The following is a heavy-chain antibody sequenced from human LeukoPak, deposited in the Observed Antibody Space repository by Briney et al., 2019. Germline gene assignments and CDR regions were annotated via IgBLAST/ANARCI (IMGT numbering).Heavy chain of an antibody. CDR3: AREVWGPEY. CDR1: GFTFSSYV. D-gene: IGHD1-14*01. J-gene: IGHJ4*02. V-gene: IGHV3-7*01. CDR2: IKQDGSDK. Sequence: GALRLSCAASGFTFSSYVMHWVRQAPGKGLEWVGNIKQDGSDKNYMDSVKGRFTISRDNTKNSVHLQMSSLRAEDTAVYYCAREVWGPEYWGQGTLVTVSS.